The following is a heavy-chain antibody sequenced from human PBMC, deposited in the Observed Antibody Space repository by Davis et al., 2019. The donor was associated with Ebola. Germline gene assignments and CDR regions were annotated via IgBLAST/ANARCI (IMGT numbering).Heavy chain of an antibody. D-gene: IGHD6-19*01. CDR1: GYTFTGYY. CDR3: ARDVTDSSGRAPLWY. CDR2: INPNSGGT. Sequence: ASVKVSCKASGYTFTGYYMHWVRQAPGQGLEWMGWINPNSGGTNYAQKFQGRVTMTRDTSISTAYMELSRLRSDDTAVYYCARDVTDSSGRAPLWYWGQGTLVTVSS. V-gene: IGHV1-2*02. J-gene: IGHJ4*02.